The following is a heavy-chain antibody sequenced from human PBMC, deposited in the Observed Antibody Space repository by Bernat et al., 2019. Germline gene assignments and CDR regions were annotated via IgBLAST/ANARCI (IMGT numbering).Heavy chain of an antibody. D-gene: IGHD1-26*01. CDR1: GFTVSGNY. Sequence: EVQLVESGGGLVQPGGSLRLSCAASGFTVSGNYMSWVRQAPGKGLEWVSVIYSGGSTYYADTVKGRFTIARHKSKNTLFIQMNSVRAEDAAVYYCASHSGSYSPEYFQHWGQGTLVTVSS. CDR3: ASHSGSYSPEYFQH. J-gene: IGHJ1*01. CDR2: IYSGGST. V-gene: IGHV3-53*04.